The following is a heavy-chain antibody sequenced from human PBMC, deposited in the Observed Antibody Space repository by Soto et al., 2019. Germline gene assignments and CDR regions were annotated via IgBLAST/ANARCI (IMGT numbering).Heavy chain of an antibody. D-gene: IGHD5-12*01. CDR3: ARLVGYVLFDF. J-gene: IGHJ4*02. CDR1: GFTFNSYW. V-gene: IGHV3-7*03. CDR2: IKQDGSEK. Sequence: GSLILSCAAAGFTFNSYWMSWFLQAPVEGLEWVANIKQDGSEKYYVDSVKGRFTISRDNAKNSLYLQMNSLRAEDTAVYYCARLVGYVLFDFWGQGTLVTVSS.